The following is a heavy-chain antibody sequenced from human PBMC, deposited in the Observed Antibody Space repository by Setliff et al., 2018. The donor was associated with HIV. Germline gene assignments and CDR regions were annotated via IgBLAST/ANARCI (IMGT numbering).Heavy chain of an antibody. J-gene: IGHJ4*02. Sequence: GGSLRLSCAASGFTFSNYWMTWVRQAPGKGLEWVANIKQDGSEKYYVDSVRGRFTISRDNAKNSLYLQMNSLRAEDTAVYYCARDRKGSPDYWGQGTLVTVSS. CDR3: ARDRKGSPDY. D-gene: IGHD6-13*01. CDR2: IKQDGSEK. CDR1: GFTFSNYW. V-gene: IGHV3-7*01.